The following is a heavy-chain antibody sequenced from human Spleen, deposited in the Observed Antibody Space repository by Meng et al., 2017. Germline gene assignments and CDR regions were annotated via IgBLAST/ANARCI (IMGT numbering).Heavy chain of an antibody. V-gene: IGHV4-31*03. J-gene: IGHJ4*02. CDR3: ARETYYYGSGSYPPYYFDY. CDR1: GDSISSGGYY. Sequence: SETLSLTCTVSGDSISSGGYYWSWIRHHPGKGLEWIGYIYYSGSTYYNPSLKSRLTIALDTSKNQFSLKLRSVTAADTAVYYCARETYYYGSGSYPPYYFDYWGQGTLVTVSS. CDR2: IYYSGST. D-gene: IGHD3-10*01.